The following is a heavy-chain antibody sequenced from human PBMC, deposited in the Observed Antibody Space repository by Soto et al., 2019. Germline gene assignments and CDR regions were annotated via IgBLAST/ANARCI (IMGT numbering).Heavy chain of an antibody. CDR1: GFSLSTSGMS. CDR2: IDWDDDK. V-gene: IGHV2-70*11. CDR3: ARIERSGEYSFDY. Sequence: SGPKLVNPTQTLTLSCTVSGFSLSTSGMSESRIRQPPGKALEWLARIDWDDDKYYSTSLKTRLTISKDTSKNQVVLTMTNMDPVDTATFYCARIERSGEYSFDYWGKGTLVTVPS. J-gene: IGHJ4*02. D-gene: IGHD3-10*01.